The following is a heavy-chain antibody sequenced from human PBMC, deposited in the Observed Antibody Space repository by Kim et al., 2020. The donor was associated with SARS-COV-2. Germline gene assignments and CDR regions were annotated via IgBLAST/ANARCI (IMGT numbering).Heavy chain of an antibody. CDR2: ISYDGSNK. D-gene: IGHD3-10*01. Sequence: GGSLRLSCAASGFTFSSCAIHWVRQAPGKGLEWVAVISYDGSNKNYADSVKGRFTISRDNSKNTLYLQMNSLRAEDTALYYCARHPLSRLRGRTYYYYG. CDR1: GFTFSSCA. V-gene: IGHV3-30-3*01. J-gene: IGHJ6*01. CDR3: ARHPLSRLRGRTYYYYG.